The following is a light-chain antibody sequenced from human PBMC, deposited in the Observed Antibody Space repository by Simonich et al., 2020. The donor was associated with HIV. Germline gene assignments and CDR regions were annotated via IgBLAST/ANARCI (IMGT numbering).Light chain of an antibody. CDR1: QSISSW. V-gene: IGKV1-5*03. CDR2: KAS. Sequence: DIQLTQSPSTLSASVGDRVTITCRASQSISSWLAWYQQKPGKAPNLLIYKASRLESGVPSRCSGSGSGTEFTLTISSLQPDDFATYYCQQYNSYSQTFGQGTKLEIK. CDR3: QQYNSYSQT. J-gene: IGKJ2*01.